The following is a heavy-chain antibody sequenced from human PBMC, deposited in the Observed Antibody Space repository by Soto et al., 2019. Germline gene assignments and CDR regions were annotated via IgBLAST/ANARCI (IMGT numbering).Heavy chain of an antibody. Sequence: SQTLSLTCAVSGDSVSSNNIAWNWLRQSPWRGLEWLGRTYYRSKWYNDNAVSVRGRITINLDTSKDQFALQLNSGTPEDTAVYYCSRGQWSTFDYWRQGTLVTVSS. CDR2: TYYRSKWYN. CDR1: GDSVSSNNIA. D-gene: IGHD6-19*01. V-gene: IGHV6-1*01. CDR3: SRGQWSTFDY. J-gene: IGHJ4*02.